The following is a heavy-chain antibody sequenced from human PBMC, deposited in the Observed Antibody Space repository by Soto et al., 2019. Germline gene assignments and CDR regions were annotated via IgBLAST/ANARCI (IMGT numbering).Heavy chain of an antibody. D-gene: IGHD3-10*01. CDR1: GGSISSGGYY. CDR3: ARDSRYYGSGSSNWFDP. J-gene: IGHJ5*02. CDR2: IYYSGST. V-gene: IGHV4-31*03. Sequence: SETLSLTCTVSGGSISSGGYYWSWIRQHPGKGLEWIGYIYYSGSTYYNPSLKSRVTISVDTSKNQFSLKLSSVTAADTAVYYCARDSRYYGSGSSNWFDPWGQGTLVTVSS.